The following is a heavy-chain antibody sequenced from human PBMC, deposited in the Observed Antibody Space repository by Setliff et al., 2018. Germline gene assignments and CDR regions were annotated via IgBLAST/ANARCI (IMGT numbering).Heavy chain of an antibody. Sequence: SETLSLTCAVYGGSFSGYYWSWIRQPPGKGLEWMGEVNHSGSTNYNTSLKSRVTISVDTSKNQFSLKLSSVTAADTAVYYCARDLGHGGDSDYWGQGILVTVSS. D-gene: IGHD2-21*02. CDR3: ARDLGHGGDSDY. CDR1: GGSFSGYY. J-gene: IGHJ4*02. CDR2: VNHSGST. V-gene: IGHV4-34*01.